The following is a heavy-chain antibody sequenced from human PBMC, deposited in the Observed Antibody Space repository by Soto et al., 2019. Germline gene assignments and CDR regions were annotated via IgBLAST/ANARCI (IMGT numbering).Heavy chain of an antibody. Sequence: EVQVGESGGGLVEPGGSLRLYCAASGFNFSRSSMNWVRQAPGKGLEWVASISTSSNLIYYEDSVKGRFTVSRDNTKNSMYLQMISLRAEDTAIYYCARGMKTAVFYGMDVWGQGTTVTVSS. CDR3: ARGMKTAVFYGMDV. J-gene: IGHJ6*02. V-gene: IGHV3-21*01. CDR2: ISTSSNLI. D-gene: IGHD2-2*01. CDR1: GFNFSRSS.